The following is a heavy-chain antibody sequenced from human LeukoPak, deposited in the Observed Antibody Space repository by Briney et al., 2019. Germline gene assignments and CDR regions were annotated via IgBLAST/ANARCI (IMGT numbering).Heavy chain of an antibody. CDR3: ARDGIAARNSMYYFDY. Sequence: GGSLRLSCAASGLTFSDYYMSWIRQAPGKGLEWVSYISSSGSTIYYADSVKGRFTISRDNAKNSLYLQMNSLRAEDTAVYYCARDGIAARNSMYYFDYWGQGTLVTVSS. CDR2: ISSSGSTI. D-gene: IGHD6-6*01. CDR1: GLTFSDYY. J-gene: IGHJ4*02. V-gene: IGHV3-11*01.